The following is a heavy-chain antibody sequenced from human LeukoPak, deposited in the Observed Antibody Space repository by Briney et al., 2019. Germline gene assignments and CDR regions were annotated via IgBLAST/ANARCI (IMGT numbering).Heavy chain of an antibody. CDR2: ITGSGSST. V-gene: IGHV3-23*01. J-gene: IGHJ4*02. CDR1: GFSFSNYA. CDR3: AKSRSLGGNSPFDY. D-gene: IGHD2-21*01. Sequence: GGSLRLSCAASGFSFSNYAMNWVRLAPGKGLEWVSHITGSGSSTYYADAVRGRFTISRDNSKSTLDLEINSLRADDTAVYYCAKSRSLGGNSPFDYWGQGTLVTVSS.